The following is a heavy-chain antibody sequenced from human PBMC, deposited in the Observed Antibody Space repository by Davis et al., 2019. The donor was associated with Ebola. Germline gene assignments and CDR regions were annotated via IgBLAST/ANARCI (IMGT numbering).Heavy chain of an antibody. J-gene: IGHJ4*02. CDR2: IKTKTEGETT. Sequence: LSLTCAASGFTFTDAWMNWVRQAPGKGLEWVGRIKTKTEGETTDYGAPVKGRFTISKDDSRNTVYLQMNSLKSEDTGVYYCTTLSYWGQGTLVTVSS. CDR1: GFTFTDAW. V-gene: IGHV3-15*01. CDR3: TTLSY.